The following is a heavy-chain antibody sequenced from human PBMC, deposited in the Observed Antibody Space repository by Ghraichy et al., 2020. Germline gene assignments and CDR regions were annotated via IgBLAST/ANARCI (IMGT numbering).Heavy chain of an antibody. J-gene: IGHJ3*02. V-gene: IGHV1-69*02. CDR2: IISIVDMT. Sequence: SVKVSCMASGGTLNSYTFNWVRQAPGQGLEWMGRIISIVDMTNSAEKFQGRVTFSADKSTSTAYMELSSLRYEDTAMYYCASPSVTFYNGPFQIWGQGTMVTVSS. CDR1: GGTLNSYT. CDR3: ASPSVTFYNGPFQI. D-gene: IGHD3-10*01.